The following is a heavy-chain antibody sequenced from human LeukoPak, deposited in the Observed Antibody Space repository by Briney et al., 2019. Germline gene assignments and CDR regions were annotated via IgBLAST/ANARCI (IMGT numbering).Heavy chain of an antibody. D-gene: IGHD3-22*01. Sequence: SSETLSLTCTVSGGSISSGGYYWSWIRQHPGKGLEWIGYIYYSGSTYYNPSLKSRVTISVDTSKNQFSLKLSSVTAADTAVYYCASSITMIVGSDAYDIWGQGTMVTVSS. CDR2: IYYSGST. V-gene: IGHV4-31*03. J-gene: IGHJ3*02. CDR3: ASSITMIVGSDAYDI. CDR1: GGSISSGGYY.